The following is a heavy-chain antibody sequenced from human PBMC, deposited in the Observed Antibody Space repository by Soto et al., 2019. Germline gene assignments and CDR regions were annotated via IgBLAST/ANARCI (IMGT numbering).Heavy chain of an antibody. CDR2: ISGSGGST. CDR1: GFTFSSYA. CDR3: ANGELTGYYEVWYYYYYMDV. J-gene: IGHJ6*03. V-gene: IGHV3-23*01. D-gene: IGHD3-9*01. Sequence: GGSLRLSCAASGFTFSSYAMSWVRQAPGKGLEWVSAISGSGGSTYYADSVKGRFTISRDNSKNTLYLQMNSLRAEDTAVYYCANGELTGYYEVWYYYYYMDVWGKGTTVTVSS.